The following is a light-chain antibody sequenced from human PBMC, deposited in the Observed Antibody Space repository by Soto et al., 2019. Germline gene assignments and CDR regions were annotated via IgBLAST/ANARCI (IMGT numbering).Light chain of an antibody. J-gene: IGKJ1*01. Sequence: DIQMTQSPSTLSASVGDRVTITCRASQSISSWLAWYQQKPGKAPKLLIYEASSSEIGVPPRFSGSGFGTVFTLTISSLQPDDFATYSCQYYKEYSTFGQGTRLEIK. V-gene: IGKV1-5*03. CDR2: EAS. CDR1: QSISSW. CDR3: QYYKEYST.